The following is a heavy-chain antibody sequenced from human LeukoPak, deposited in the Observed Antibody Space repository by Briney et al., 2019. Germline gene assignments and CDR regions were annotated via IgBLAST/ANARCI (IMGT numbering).Heavy chain of an antibody. J-gene: IGHJ3*02. V-gene: IGHV4-30-2*01. CDR3: ARGVGETDAFDI. CDR1: GGSISSGGYS. CDR2: IYHSGST. Sequence: SQTLSLTCAVSGGSISSGGYSWSWIRQPPGKGLEWIGYIYHSGSTYYNPSLKSRVTISVDRSKNQFSLKLSSVTAADTAVYYCARGVGETDAFDISGQGTMVTVSS. D-gene: IGHD3-10*01.